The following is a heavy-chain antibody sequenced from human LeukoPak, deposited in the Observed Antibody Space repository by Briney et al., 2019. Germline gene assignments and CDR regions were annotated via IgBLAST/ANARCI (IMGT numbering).Heavy chain of an antibody. CDR1: GGSISSYY. D-gene: IGHD6-13*01. Sequence: SETLSLTCTVSGGSISSYYWSWIRQPPGKGLEWIGYIYYSGSTNYNPSLKSRVTISVDTSKNQFSLKLSSVTAADTAVYYCARLRSSSWFDYWGQGTLVTVSS. V-gene: IGHV4-59*08. CDR3: ARLRSSSWFDY. J-gene: IGHJ4*02. CDR2: IYYSGST.